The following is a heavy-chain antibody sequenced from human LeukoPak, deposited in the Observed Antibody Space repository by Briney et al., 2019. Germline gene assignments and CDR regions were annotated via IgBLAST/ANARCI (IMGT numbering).Heavy chain of an antibody. D-gene: IGHD2-21*02. Sequence: GGSLRLSCAASGFTFSSYWMSWVRQAPGKGLEWVSAISGSGGNTYYADSVKGRFTISRDNSKNTLYLQMNSLRAEDTAVYYCAKRGGLPPLDYYYYYMDVWGKGTTVTVSS. J-gene: IGHJ6*03. CDR2: ISGSGGNT. V-gene: IGHV3-23*01. CDR1: GFTFSSYW. CDR3: AKRGGLPPLDYYYYYMDV.